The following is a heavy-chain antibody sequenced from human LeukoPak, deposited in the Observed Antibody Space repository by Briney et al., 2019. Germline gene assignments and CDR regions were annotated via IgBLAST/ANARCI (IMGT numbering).Heavy chain of an antibody. CDR2: IYYSGYT. Sequence: SETLSLTCTVSGGSISSYYWSWIRQPPGKGLEWIGYIYYSGYTNYNPSLKSRVTISVDTSKNQFSLKLSSVTAADTAVYYCAREVAGYCTNGVCLPTDNNWFDPWGQGTLVTVSS. CDR1: GGSISSYY. CDR3: AREVAGYCTNGVCLPTDNNWFDP. V-gene: IGHV4-59*01. D-gene: IGHD2-8*01. J-gene: IGHJ5*02.